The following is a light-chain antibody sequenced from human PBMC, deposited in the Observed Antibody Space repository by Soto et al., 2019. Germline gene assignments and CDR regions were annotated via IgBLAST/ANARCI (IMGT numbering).Light chain of an antibody. V-gene: IGLV2-8*01. CDR1: SSDVGGYDY. CDR2: EVV. CDR3: SSYADSNNLDVI. Sequence: QSVLAQPPSASGSPGQAVTISCTGTSSDVGGYDYVSWYQQHPGKAPKLIIYEVVKRPSGVPRRFSGSKSGNTASLTVSGRQGEDEADYYCSSYADSNNLDVIFGGGTKLTVL. J-gene: IGLJ2*01.